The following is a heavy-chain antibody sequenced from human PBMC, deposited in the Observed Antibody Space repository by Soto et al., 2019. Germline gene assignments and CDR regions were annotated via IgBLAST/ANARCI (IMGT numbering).Heavy chain of an antibody. Sequence: QVQLVESGGGLVKPGGSLRLSCAASGFTFSDSFMSWSRQTPGKGLEWLSYISGRDGNIYYADSVRGRFTISRDNAKXXXXXXMNSLRAEDTAVYYCAGDQGPNYMAVWGKGTTVTVS. J-gene: IGHJ6*03. CDR2: ISGRDGNI. CDR3: AGDQGPNYMAV. CDR1: GFTFSDSF. V-gene: IGHV3-11*01.